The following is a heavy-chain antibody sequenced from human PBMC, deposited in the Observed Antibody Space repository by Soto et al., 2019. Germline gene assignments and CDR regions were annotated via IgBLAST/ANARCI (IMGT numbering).Heavy chain of an antibody. D-gene: IGHD6-13*01. J-gene: IGHJ4*02. CDR2: IYHSGST. Sequence: SETLSLTCAVSGCSISSGGYSWSWIRQPPGKGLEWIGYIYHSGSTYYNPSLKSRVTISVDRSKNQFSLKLSSVTAADTAVYYCARGIVSGIAAAGTFYFDYWGQGTLVTVSS. CDR3: ARGIVSGIAAAGTFYFDY. CDR1: GCSISSGGYS. V-gene: IGHV4-30-2*01.